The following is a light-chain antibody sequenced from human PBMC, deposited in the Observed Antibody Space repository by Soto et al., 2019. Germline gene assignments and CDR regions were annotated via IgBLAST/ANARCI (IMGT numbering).Light chain of an antibody. CDR1: QGLNRN. CDR2: GAS. V-gene: IGKV3-15*01. CDR3: HEYNTWPWT. Sequence: ETVLTQSPATLSVSPGETATLSCTTSQGLNRNLAWYQQKLGQAPRVLIYGASTRAAGIPARFSGSGPGTEFILTISSLQSEDFAVYYCHEYNTWPWTFGQGTKVEIK. J-gene: IGKJ1*01.